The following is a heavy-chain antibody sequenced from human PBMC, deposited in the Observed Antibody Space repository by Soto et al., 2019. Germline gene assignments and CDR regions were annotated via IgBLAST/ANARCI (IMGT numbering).Heavy chain of an antibody. V-gene: IGHV1-69*08. J-gene: IGHJ3*02. Sequence: GASVKVSCKASGGSFMSYSFTWVRQAPGQGLEWMGRIIPIQNKANYALKFQDRVTITADRSTRTVYMELRSLRPEDTAVYYCARGEGDSYYDFWSGRRNMDAFDIWGQGTMVTVSS. CDR1: GGSFMSYS. CDR2: IIPIQNKA. CDR3: ARGEGDSYYDFWSGRRNMDAFDI. D-gene: IGHD3-3*01.